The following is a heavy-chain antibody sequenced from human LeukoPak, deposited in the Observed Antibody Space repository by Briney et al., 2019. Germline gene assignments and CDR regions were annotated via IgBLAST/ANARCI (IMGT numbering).Heavy chain of an antibody. CDR1: GFTFSPYA. CDR3: ATSIVGLTYDEHFQH. D-gene: IGHD1-26*01. J-gene: IGHJ1*01. CDR2: ISTKSDYI. Sequence: GGSLRLSCAASGFTFSPYAMNWVRQAPGKGLEWVSAISTKSDYIYYADSVKGRFTISRDNAKNSLYLQMNSLRAEDTAVYYCATSIVGLTYDEHFQHWGQGTLVTVSS. V-gene: IGHV3-21*01.